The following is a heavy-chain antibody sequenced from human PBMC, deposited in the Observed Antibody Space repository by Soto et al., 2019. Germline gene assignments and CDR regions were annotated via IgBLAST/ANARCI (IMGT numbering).Heavy chain of an antibody. V-gene: IGHV1-46*03. CDR2: INPSGGST. D-gene: IGHD5-12*01. CDR1: GYTFTSYY. CDR3: ARVVYSGYDPPYFDY. Sequence: ASVKVSCKASGYTFTSYYMHWVRQAPGQGLEWMGIINPSGGSTSYAQKFQGRVTMTRDTSTSTVYMELSSLRSEDTAVYYCARVVYSGYDPPYFDYWGQGTLVTVSS. J-gene: IGHJ4*02.